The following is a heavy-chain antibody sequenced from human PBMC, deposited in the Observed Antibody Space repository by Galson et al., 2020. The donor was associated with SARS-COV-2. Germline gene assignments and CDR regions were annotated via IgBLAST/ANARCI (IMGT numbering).Heavy chain of an antibody. V-gene: IGHV4-59*11. CDR1: DGSLSSHY. CDR3: ARVKSEILRSGEVVVDWYFDI. D-gene: IGHD3-16*02. Sequence: SETLSLTCTVSDGSLSSHYWSWIRQSPDKGLEWIGYIYYRGDTNYNPSLRSRVTISIDTSKSQLSLRLSSVTAADTAVYFCARVKSEILRSGEVVVDWYFDIWGRGTRVIVSS. CDR2: IYYRGDT. J-gene: IGHJ2*01.